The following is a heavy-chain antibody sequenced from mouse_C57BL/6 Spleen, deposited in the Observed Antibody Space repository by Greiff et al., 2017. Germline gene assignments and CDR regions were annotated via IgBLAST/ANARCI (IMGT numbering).Heavy chain of an antibody. Sequence: QVQLQQSGAELVRPGASVTLSCKASGYTFTDYDMHWVKQTPVHGLEWIGAIDPETGGTAYNQKFKGKAILTADKSSSTAYMELRGLTSEDSAVYYCTRDFGSIYFDYWGQGTTLTVSS. D-gene: IGHD1-1*01. CDR1: GYTFTDYD. V-gene: IGHV1-15*01. CDR3: TRDFGSIYFDY. J-gene: IGHJ2*01. CDR2: IDPETGGT.